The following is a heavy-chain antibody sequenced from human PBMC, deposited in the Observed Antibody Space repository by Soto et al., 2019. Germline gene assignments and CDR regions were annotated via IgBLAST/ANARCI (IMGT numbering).Heavy chain of an antibody. Sequence: GGSLRLSCAASGFTFSSYGMHWVRQAPGKGLEWVAVIWYDGSNKYYADSVKGRFTISRDNSKNTLYLQMNSLRAEDTAVYYCARDSLIAAAGTVDYWGKGTLVTVSS. CDR1: GFTFSSYG. V-gene: IGHV3-33*01. CDR2: IWYDGSNK. D-gene: IGHD6-13*01. J-gene: IGHJ4*02. CDR3: ARDSLIAAAGTVDY.